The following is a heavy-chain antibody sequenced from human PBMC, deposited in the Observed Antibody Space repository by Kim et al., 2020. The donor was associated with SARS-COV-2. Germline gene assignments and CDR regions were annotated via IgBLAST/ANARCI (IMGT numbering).Heavy chain of an antibody. CDR3: ARLPEEYYYDSSGYYSAFDI. Sequence: RVTISVDTSKNQFSLKLSSVTAADTAVYYCARLPEEYYYDSSGYYSAFDIWGQGTMVTVSS. J-gene: IGHJ3*02. V-gene: IGHV4-59*08. D-gene: IGHD3-22*01.